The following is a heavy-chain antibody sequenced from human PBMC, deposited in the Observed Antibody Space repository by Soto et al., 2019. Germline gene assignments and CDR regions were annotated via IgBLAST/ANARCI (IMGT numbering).Heavy chain of an antibody. J-gene: IGHJ4*02. CDR1: GFTLSSYS. CDR3: ARDESAGSSTSN. V-gene: IGHV3-21*01. Sequence: PGGSLRLSCAASGFTLSSYSMNCVRQAPGKGPGWVSSIDSSGRNIYYADSVEGRFTTSRDNAKNSLYLQMNSLRVEDTALYFCARDESAGSSTSNWGQGTLVTVSS. D-gene: IGHD2-2*01. CDR2: IDSSGRNI.